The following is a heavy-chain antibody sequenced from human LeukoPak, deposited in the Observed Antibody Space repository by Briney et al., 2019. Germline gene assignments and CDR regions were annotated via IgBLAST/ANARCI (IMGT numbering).Heavy chain of an antibody. CDR2: IPYDGSNK. V-gene: IGHV3-30-3*01. CDR3: ARDYDSSGYPDCYFDY. J-gene: IGHJ4*02. Sequence: GRSLRLSCAASGFTFSSYAMHWVRQAPGKGLEWVAVIPYDGSNKYYADSVKGRFTISRDNSKNTLYLQMNSLRAEDTAVYYCARDYDSSGYPDCYFDYWGQGTLVTVSS. D-gene: IGHD3-22*01. CDR1: GFTFSSYA.